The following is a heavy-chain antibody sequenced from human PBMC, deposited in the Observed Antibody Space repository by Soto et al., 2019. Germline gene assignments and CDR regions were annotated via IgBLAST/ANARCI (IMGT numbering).Heavy chain of an antibody. CDR3: ARDGAVTTFGVGYYYYYMDV. CDR2: IKQDGSEK. Sequence: GGSLRLSCAASGFTFSSYWMSWVRQAPGKGLEWVANIKQDGSEKYYVDSVKGRFTISRGNAKNSLYLQMNSLRARDTAVYYCARDGAVTTFGVGYYYYYMDVWGKGTTVTVSS. V-gene: IGHV3-7*01. J-gene: IGHJ6*03. D-gene: IGHD3-10*01. CDR1: GFTFSSYW.